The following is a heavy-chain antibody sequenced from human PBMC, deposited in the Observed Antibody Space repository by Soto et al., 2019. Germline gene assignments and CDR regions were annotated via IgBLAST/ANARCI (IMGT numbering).Heavy chain of an antibody. CDR1: GFTFSDYY. CDR2: ISSSGSTI. V-gene: IGHV3-11*01. CDR3: AHSITMVRGVHYYYYYIDV. D-gene: IGHD3-10*01. J-gene: IGHJ6*03. Sequence: QVQLVESGGGLVKPGGSLRLSCAASGFTFSDYYMSWIRQAPGKGLGWVSYISSSGSTIYYADSVKGRFTISRDNAKNSLYLQMNSLRAEDTAVYYCAHSITMVRGVHYYYYYIDVWGKGTTVTASS.